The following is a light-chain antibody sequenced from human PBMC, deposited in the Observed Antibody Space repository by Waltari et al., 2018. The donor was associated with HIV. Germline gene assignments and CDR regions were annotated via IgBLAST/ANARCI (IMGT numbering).Light chain of an antibody. V-gene: IGLV1-47*01. Sequence: QSVVTQPPSASGTPGQRVTISCSGSSSNTGSTYVYWYQPVPGTAPEVLIYRINKRPSGVPHQFSGSKSGTSACLAISGLRSEDEADYDCAAWDDILSGPGFGGGTKLTVL. CDR2: RIN. J-gene: IGLJ3*02. CDR1: SSNTGSTY. CDR3: AAWDDILSGPG.